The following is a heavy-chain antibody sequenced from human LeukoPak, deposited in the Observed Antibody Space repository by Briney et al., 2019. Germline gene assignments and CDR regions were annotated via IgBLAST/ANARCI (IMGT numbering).Heavy chain of an antibody. CDR3: ARQVRDSSGYYYVWVGQRPGYFDY. V-gene: IGHV4-39*01. D-gene: IGHD3-22*01. CDR1: GGSISSSSYY. CDR2: IYYSGST. Sequence: PSETLSLTCTVSGGSISSSSYYWGWIRQPPGKGLEWIGSIYYSGSTYYNPSLKSRVTISVDTSKNQFSLKLSSVTAADTAVYYCARQVRDSSGYYYVWVGQRPGYFDYWGQGTLVTVSS. J-gene: IGHJ4*02.